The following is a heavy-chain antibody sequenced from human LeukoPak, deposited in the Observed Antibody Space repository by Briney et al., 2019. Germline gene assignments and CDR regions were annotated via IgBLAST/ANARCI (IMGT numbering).Heavy chain of an antibody. V-gene: IGHV3-21*01. Sequence: PGRSLRLSCAASGFTFDDYAMNWVRQAPGKGLEWVSSITSSSGYKYYADSVKGRFTISRDNARNSVSLQMNSLRTEDTAVYYCARDFDDYVGYFDLWGRGTLVTVSS. CDR2: ITSSSGYK. J-gene: IGHJ2*01. CDR3: ARDFDDYVGYFDL. CDR1: GFTFDDYA. D-gene: IGHD4-23*01.